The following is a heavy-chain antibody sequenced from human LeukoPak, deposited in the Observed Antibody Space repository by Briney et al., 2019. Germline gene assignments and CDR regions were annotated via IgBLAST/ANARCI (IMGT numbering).Heavy chain of an antibody. D-gene: IGHD3-16*01. CDR3: AREDFNYVWGNNRERDY. CDR2: ITTYNGNT. V-gene: IGHV1-18*01. J-gene: IGHJ4*02. Sequence: ASVKVSCKASGYTFTTYGISWVRQAPGQGLEWGGWITTYNGNTRYEEKFQGRVTMTTDTSADTAYMELTSLTSDDTAVYYCAREDFNYVWGNNRERDYWGQGPLVTVYS. CDR1: GYTFTTYG.